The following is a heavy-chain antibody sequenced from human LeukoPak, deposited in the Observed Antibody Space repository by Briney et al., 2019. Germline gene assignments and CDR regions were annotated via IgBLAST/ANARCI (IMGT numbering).Heavy chain of an antibody. J-gene: IGHJ5*02. V-gene: IGHV1-18*01. D-gene: IGHD5-18*01. CDR3: ARDTAMAYYEESYFDP. CDR1: GYTFTSYG. CDR2: ISAYNGNT. Sequence: ASVKVSCKASGYTFTSYGISWVRQAPGQGLECMGWISAYNGNTNYAQKFQDRLTMTTDKSTSTAYMELRSLRSDDTAVYYCARDTAMAYYEESYFDPWGQGTLVTVSS.